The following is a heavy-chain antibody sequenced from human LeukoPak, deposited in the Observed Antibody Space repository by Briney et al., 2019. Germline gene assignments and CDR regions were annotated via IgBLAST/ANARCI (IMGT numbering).Heavy chain of an antibody. D-gene: IGHD3-10*01. CDR1: GFTFSSYE. V-gene: IGHV3-48*03. CDR2: ISSSGSTI. Sequence: GGSLRLSCAASGFTFSSYEMNWVRQAPGKGLEWVSYISSSGSTIYYADSVKGRFTISRDNAKNSLYLQMNSLRAEDTAVYYCAKARYYYGSGSYYNLAPYYFDYWGQGTLVTVSS. CDR3: AKARYYYGSGSYYNLAPYYFDY. J-gene: IGHJ4*02.